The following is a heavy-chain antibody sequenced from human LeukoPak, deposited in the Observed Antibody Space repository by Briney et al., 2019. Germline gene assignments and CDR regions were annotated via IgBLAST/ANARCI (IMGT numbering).Heavy chain of an antibody. D-gene: IGHD6-13*01. CDR3: ARQQLVRLFDY. Sequence: NPSETLFLTCTVSGGSISSSSYYWGWIRQPPGKGLEWIGSIYYSGSTYYNPSLKSRVTISVDTSKNQFSLKLSSVTAADTAVYYCARQQLVRLFDYWGQGTLVTVPS. CDR1: GGSISSSSYY. V-gene: IGHV4-39*01. J-gene: IGHJ4*02. CDR2: IYYSGST.